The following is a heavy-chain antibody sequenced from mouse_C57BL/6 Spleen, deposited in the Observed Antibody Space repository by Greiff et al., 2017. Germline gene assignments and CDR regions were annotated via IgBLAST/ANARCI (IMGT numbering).Heavy chain of an antibody. CDR2: IYPGDGDT. CDR1: GYAFSSYW. V-gene: IGHV1-80*01. D-gene: IGHD2-12*01. CDR3: ARGGYYTGMDY. J-gene: IGHJ4*01. Sequence: VQLKESGAELVKPGASVKISCKASGYAFSSYWMNWVKQRPGKGLEWIGQIYPGDGDTNYNGKFKGKATLTADKSSSTAYMQLSSLTSEDSAVYFCARGGYYTGMDYWGQGTSVTVSS.